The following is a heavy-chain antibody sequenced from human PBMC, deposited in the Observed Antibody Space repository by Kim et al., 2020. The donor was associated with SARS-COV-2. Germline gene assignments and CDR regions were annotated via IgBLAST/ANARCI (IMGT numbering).Heavy chain of an antibody. CDR3: ASQYYYDSSGYYPGWFDP. Sequence: ASMKVSCKVSGYTLTELSMHWVRQAPGKGLEWMGGFDPEDGETIYAQKFQGRVTMTEDTSTDTAYMELSSLRSEDTAVYYCASQYYYDSSGYYPGWFDPWGQGTLVTVSS. V-gene: IGHV1-24*01. D-gene: IGHD3-22*01. CDR1: GYTLTELS. CDR2: FDPEDGET. J-gene: IGHJ5*02.